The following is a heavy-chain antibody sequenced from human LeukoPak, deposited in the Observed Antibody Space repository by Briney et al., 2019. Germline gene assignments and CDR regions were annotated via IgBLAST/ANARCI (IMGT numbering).Heavy chain of an antibody. D-gene: IGHD1-26*01. Sequence: SETLSLTCTVSGGSLGPCYYWGWIRQPPGKGLEWIGTFYYGGTTFYSPSLKSRVTISGDTSKDQFSLKLSSVTAADTAVYYCASSGSYSEGWFDPWGQGTLVTVSS. CDR3: ASSGSYSEGWFDP. V-gene: IGHV4-39*07. CDR1: GGSLGPCYY. J-gene: IGHJ5*02. CDR2: FYYGGTT.